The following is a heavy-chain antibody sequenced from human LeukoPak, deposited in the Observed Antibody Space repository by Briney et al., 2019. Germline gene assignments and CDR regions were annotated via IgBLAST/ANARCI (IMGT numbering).Heavy chain of an antibody. J-gene: IGHJ6*03. CDR2: INHSGST. D-gene: IGHD2-2*01. Sequence: PSETLSLTCAVYGGSFIGYYWSWIRQPPGKGREWIGKINHSGSTNYNPSLKSRVTISVDTSKNQFSLKLSSVTAADTAVYYCAREGYCSSTSCYAKPNYMDVWGKGTTVTVSS. CDR1: GGSFIGYY. CDR3: AREGYCSSTSCYAKPNYMDV. V-gene: IGHV4-34*01.